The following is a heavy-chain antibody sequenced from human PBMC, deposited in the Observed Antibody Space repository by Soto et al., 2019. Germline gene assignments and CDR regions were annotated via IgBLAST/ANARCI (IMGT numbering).Heavy chain of an antibody. CDR3: ARVNPGNNLYYFNGLDV. CDR2: ISYDGSNK. Sequence: GGSLILSWAASGFTFGINAVHWVRPAPGKGLEWVALISYDGSNKYYADSVKGRFTVSRDNSKSTLFLQMDILTVEDTGVYYCARVNPGNNLYYFNGLDVWGQGTSVPVS. J-gene: IGHJ6*02. V-gene: IGHV3-30-3*01. D-gene: IGHD1-1*01. CDR1: GFTFGINA.